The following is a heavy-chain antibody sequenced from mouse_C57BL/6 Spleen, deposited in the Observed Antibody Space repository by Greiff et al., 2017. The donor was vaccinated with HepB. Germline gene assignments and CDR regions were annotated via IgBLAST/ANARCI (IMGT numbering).Heavy chain of an antibody. D-gene: IGHD3-2*02. CDR2: ISYDGSN. V-gene: IGHV3-6*01. CDR3: ARDSSGDDYAMDS. J-gene: IGHJ4*01. CDR1: GYSITSGYY. Sequence: ESGPGLVKPSQSLSLTCSVTGYSITSGYYWNWIRQFPGNKLEWMGYISYDGSNNYNPSLKNRISITRDQSKNQCFLKLTSVTTEDTATYYCARDSSGDDYAMDSWVKEPQSPSPQ.